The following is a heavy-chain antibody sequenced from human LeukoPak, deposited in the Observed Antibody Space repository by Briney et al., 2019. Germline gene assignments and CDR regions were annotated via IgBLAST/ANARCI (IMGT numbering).Heavy chain of an antibody. V-gene: IGHV3-21*06. CDR1: GLTFSTSG. J-gene: IGHJ4*02. D-gene: IGHD1-14*01. CDR2: IGPTGSDR. Sequence: GGSLRLSCTASGLTFSTSGFNWVRQDPGKGLEWVASIGPTGSDRYHADSIKGRFTISRDNANNFLYLQMNSLRAEDTAVYYCATETNGRHYDYWGQGTLLTVSS. CDR3: ATETNGRHYDY.